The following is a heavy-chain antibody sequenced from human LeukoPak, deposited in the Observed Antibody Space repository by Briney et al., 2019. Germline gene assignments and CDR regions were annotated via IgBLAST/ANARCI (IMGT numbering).Heavy chain of an antibody. CDR2: ISGSSSTI. Sequence: GGSLRLSCAASGFTFSAFYMSWIRQAPGKGLEWVSYISGSSSTIYYVDSVKGRFTISRDNAKNSLYLQMNSLRAEDTAVYYCARDPVGGSYYLPYYFDYWGQGTLVTVSS. J-gene: IGHJ4*02. CDR3: ARDPVGGSYYLPYYFDY. CDR1: GFTFSAFY. D-gene: IGHD1-26*01. V-gene: IGHV3-11*01.